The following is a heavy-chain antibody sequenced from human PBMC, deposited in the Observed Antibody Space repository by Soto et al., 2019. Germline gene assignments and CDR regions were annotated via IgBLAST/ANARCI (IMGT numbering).Heavy chain of an antibody. Sequence: EVQLVKSGGGLVKPGWSLRLSCAASGFTFSSYSMNWVRQAPGKGLEWVSSISSSSSYIYYADSVKGRFTIPRDNATNSLYLQMNSLRAEDTAVYYCARDQVAGTRYFDLWGRGTLVTVSS. V-gene: IGHV3-21*01. CDR3: ARDQVAGTRYFDL. CDR1: GFTFSSYS. J-gene: IGHJ2*01. D-gene: IGHD6-19*01. CDR2: ISSSSSYI.